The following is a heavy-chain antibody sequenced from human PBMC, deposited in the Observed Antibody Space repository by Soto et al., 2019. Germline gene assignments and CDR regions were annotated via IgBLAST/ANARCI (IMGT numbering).Heavy chain of an antibody. CDR2: ISSSSSYI. V-gene: IGHV3-21*01. CDR1: GFTFSSYS. CDR3: ATGGGKPAAMYYYYYYMDV. Sequence: GGSLRLSCAASGFTFSSYSMNWVRQAPGKGLEWVSSISSSSSYIYYADSVKGRFTISRDNAKNSLYLQMNSLRAEDTAVYYCATGGGKPAAMYYYYYYMDVWGKGTTVTVSS. J-gene: IGHJ6*03. D-gene: IGHD2-2*01.